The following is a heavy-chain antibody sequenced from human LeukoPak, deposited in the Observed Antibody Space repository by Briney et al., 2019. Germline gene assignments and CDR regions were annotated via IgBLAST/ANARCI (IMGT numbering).Heavy chain of an antibody. Sequence: ASVRVSCKASGYTFTGYYMHWVRQAPGQGLEWMGWINPNSGGTNYAQKFQGRVTMTRDTSISTACMELSRLRSDDTAVYYCARDYYDSTSYWGQGTLVTVSS. CDR1: GYTFTGYY. CDR2: INPNSGGT. D-gene: IGHD3-22*01. J-gene: IGHJ4*02. V-gene: IGHV1-2*02. CDR3: ARDYYDSTSY.